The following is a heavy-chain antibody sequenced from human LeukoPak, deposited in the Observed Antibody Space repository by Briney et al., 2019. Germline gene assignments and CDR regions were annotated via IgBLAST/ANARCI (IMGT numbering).Heavy chain of an antibody. J-gene: IGHJ5*02. Sequence: ASVKVSCKTSGYTFIAYYVHWVRQAPGQGLEWMGWINPNSGDTNYAQKFQGRVTMTRDTSISTAYMELSRLRSDDTAVYYCARARGDIVVVPAAIWFDPWGQGTLVTVSS. CDR1: GYTFIAYY. CDR2: INPNSGDT. D-gene: IGHD2-2*01. V-gene: IGHV1-2*02. CDR3: ARARGDIVVVPAAIWFDP.